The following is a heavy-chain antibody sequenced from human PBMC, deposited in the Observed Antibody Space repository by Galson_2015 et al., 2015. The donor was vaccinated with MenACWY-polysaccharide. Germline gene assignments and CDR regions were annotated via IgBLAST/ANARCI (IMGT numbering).Heavy chain of an antibody. CDR3: ARAKLGGGTAFDY. Sequence: SLRLSCAASGFPVNSNFMTWVRRAPGKGLEWVSTLYIGDNTLYADSVKGRFTISRDNAKNTLYLQMISLRAEDTAVYYCARAKLGGGTAFDYWGQETLVTVSS. D-gene: IGHD3-16*01. CDR1: GFPVNSNF. V-gene: IGHV3-53*01. J-gene: IGHJ4*02. CDR2: LYIGDNT.